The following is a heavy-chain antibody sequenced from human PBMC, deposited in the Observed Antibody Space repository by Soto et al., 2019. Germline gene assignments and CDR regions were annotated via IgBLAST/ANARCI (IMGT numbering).Heavy chain of an antibody. J-gene: IGHJ4*02. CDR1: GDSISSSNYF. D-gene: IGHD6-19*01. Sequence: LSLTCTVSGDSISSSNYFWGWIRQPPGKGLEWIGTIFYSGSTYYNPSLKSRVTISVDTSKNQFSLRLISVTAADTALYYCARRYGWLYFDYWGQGSLVTVSS. V-gene: IGHV4-39*01. CDR3: ARRYGWLYFDY. CDR2: IFYSGST.